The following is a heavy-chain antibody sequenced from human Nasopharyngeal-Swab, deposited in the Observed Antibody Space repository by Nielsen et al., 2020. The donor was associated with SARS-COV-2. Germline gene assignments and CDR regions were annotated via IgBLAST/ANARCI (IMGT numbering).Heavy chain of an antibody. CDR3: ARGTPGIPGVDY. D-gene: IGHD2-8*02. J-gene: IGHJ4*02. V-gene: IGHV3-64*02. Sequence: GGSLRLSCAASGFTFSSYWIHWVRQAPGKGLEYLSSVSGDGVTTHYADSLKGRFTISRDNSKNTVYLQLGSLTAEDMAVYFCARGTPGIPGVDYWGQGTLVTGSS. CDR2: VSGDGVTT. CDR1: GFTFSSYW.